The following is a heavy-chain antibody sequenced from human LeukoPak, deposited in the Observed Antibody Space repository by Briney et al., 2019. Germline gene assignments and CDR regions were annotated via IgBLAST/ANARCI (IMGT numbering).Heavy chain of an antibody. CDR2: ISGSGGST. Sequence: GGSLRLSCAASGFTFSSYAMSWVRQAPGKGLEWVSAISGSGGSTYYADSVKARFTISRDNSTNTLYLQMNSLRAEDTAVYYCAKDPGYYDSPLYWGQGTLVTVSS. J-gene: IGHJ4*02. CDR1: GFTFSSYA. V-gene: IGHV3-23*01. CDR3: AKDPGYYDSPLY. D-gene: IGHD3-22*01.